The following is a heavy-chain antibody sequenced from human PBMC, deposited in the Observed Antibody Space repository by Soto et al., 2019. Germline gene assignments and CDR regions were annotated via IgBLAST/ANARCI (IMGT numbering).Heavy chain of an antibody. CDR1: GYTFTSYY. CDR3: ARASGVTIFGVGTYYYYYGMDV. CDR2: INPSGGST. D-gene: IGHD3-3*01. Sequence: GASVKVSCKASGYTFTSYYMHWVRQAPGQGLEWMGIINPSGGSTSYAQKFQGRVTMTRDTSTSTVYMELSSLRSEDTAVYYCARASGVTIFGVGTYYYYYGMDVWGQGTTVTVSS. V-gene: IGHV1-46*01. J-gene: IGHJ6*02.